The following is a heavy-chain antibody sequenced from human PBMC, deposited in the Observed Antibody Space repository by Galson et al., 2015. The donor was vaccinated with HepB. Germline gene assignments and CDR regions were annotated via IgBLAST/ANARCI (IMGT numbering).Heavy chain of an antibody. Sequence: SLRLSCAASGFSFSSYAMSWVRQAPGKGLEWVAVVSGSGGSKYYPESVKGRFTISRDNSKNTVYLQMNSLRAEDTAVYYCAKNPAYGGHETYFQYWGQGTLVTVSS. CDR3: AKNPAYGGHETYFQY. CDR1: GFSFSSYA. V-gene: IGHV3-23*01. J-gene: IGHJ1*01. D-gene: IGHD4-23*01. CDR2: VSGSGGSK.